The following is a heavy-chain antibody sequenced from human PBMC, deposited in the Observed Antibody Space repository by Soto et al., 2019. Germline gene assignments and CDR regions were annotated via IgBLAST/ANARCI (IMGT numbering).Heavy chain of an antibody. Sequence: QVQLQESGPGLVRPSETLSLTCTVSGGSIHNYYWAWIRQSAGKGLEWIGRIYPSGRTHYNPSLTGRVTMSIDTSKNQFSLRLTSVTAADTATYYCARDYDVNTALDYWYFDLWGRGTLVTVSS. CDR2: IYPSGRT. V-gene: IGHV4-4*07. J-gene: IGHJ2*01. D-gene: IGHD5-18*01. CDR1: GGSIHNYY. CDR3: ARDYDVNTALDYWYFDL.